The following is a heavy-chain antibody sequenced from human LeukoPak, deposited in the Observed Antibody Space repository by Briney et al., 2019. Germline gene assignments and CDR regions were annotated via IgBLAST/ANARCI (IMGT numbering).Heavy chain of an antibody. CDR1: GGSFSGYY. D-gene: IGHD1-26*01. J-gene: IGHJ3*02. CDR2: INHSGST. V-gene: IGHV4-34*01. CDR3: ARGTWVAFGI. Sequence: PSEALSLTCAVYGGSFSGYYWSWIRQPPGKGLEWIGEINHSGSTNYNPSLKSRVTISVDTSKNQFSLKLSSVTAADTAVYYCARGTWVAFGIWGQGTMVTVSS.